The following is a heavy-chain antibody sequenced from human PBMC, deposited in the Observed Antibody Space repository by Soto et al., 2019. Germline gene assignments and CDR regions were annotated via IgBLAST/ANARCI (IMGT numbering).Heavy chain of an antibody. V-gene: IGHV3-30*18. CDR2: ISFDGNDK. CDR3: AKDRPGYCSSTSCSTNLDF. J-gene: IGHJ4*02. D-gene: IGHD2-2*01. Sequence: AGGSLRLSCEASGFVFRSYGMHWVRQAPGKGLERVAIISFDGNDKYYVDSVKGRFTISRDNSKDTLYLQLDSLRPEDTAVYYCAKDRPGYCSSTSCSTNLDFWGQGTLVTVSS. CDR1: GFVFRSYG.